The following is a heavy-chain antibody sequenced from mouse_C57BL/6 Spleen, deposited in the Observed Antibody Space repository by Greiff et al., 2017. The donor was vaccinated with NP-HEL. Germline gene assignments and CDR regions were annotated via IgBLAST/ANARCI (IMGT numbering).Heavy chain of an antibody. V-gene: IGHV1-81*01. D-gene: IGHD2-4*01. Sequence: VQLQQSGAELARPGASVKLSCKASGYTFPSYGISGVKQRTGQGLEWIGEIYPRSGNTYYNEKFKGKATLTADKSSSTAYMELRSLTSEDSAVYFCAREEDYPWFAYWGQGTLVTVSA. CDR3: AREEDYPWFAY. J-gene: IGHJ3*01. CDR2: IYPRSGNT. CDR1: GYTFPSYG.